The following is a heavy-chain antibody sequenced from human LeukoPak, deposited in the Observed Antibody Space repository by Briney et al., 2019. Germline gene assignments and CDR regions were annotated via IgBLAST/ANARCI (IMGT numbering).Heavy chain of an antibody. CDR1: GGSISSYY. CDR2: IYYSGST. D-gene: IGHD3-10*01. V-gene: IGHV4-59*01. CDR3: ARTYYYGSGSYYNVRFDY. Sequence: SETLSLTCTVSGGSISSYYWSWIRQPPGKGLEWIGYIYYSGSTNYNPSLKSRVTISVDTSKNQFSLKLSSVTAADTAVYYCARTYYYGSGSYYNVRFDYWGQGTLVTVSS. J-gene: IGHJ4*02.